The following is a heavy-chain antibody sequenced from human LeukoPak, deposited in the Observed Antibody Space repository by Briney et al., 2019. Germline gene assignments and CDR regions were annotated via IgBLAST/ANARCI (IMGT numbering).Heavy chain of an antibody. CDR2: ISGSGGST. V-gene: IGHV3-23*01. J-gene: IGHJ4*02. CDR3: AKEPYLDY. Sequence: GGSLRLSCAASGFTFSSYAMSWVRQAPGKGLEWVSAISGSGGSTYYADSVKGRFTITRDNSNNTVYLQVSSLRAEDTAVYYCAKEPYLDYWGQGTLVTVSS. D-gene: IGHD2-2*01. CDR1: GFTFSSYA.